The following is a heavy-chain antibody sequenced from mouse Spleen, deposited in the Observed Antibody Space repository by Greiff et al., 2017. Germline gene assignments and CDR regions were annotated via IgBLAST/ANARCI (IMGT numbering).Heavy chain of an antibody. CDR2: ISYDGSN. CDR1: GYSITSGYY. Sequence: ESGPGLVKPSQSLSLTCSVTGYSITSGYYWNWIRQFPGNKLEWMGYISYDGSNNYNPSLKNRISITRDTSKNQFFLKLNSVTTEDTATYYCARDSNYGYFDVWGAGTTVTVSS. J-gene: IGHJ1*01. V-gene: IGHV3-6*01. D-gene: IGHD2-5*01. CDR3: ARDSNYGYFDV.